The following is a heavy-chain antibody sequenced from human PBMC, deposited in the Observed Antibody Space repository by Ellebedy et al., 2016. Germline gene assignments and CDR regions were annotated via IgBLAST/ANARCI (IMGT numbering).Heavy chain of an antibody. CDR1: GASISSSF. J-gene: IGHJ4*02. CDR3: AREGGDDGGTRSDY. D-gene: IGHD1-1*01. Sequence: SETLSLTXTVSGASISSSFWSWIRQPPGKGLEWIASIYYTGSTHYNPSLKSRVTISLDTSKNQFSLKLSSVTDADTAMYYCAREGGDDGGTRSDYWGQGTLVTVSS. CDR2: IYYTGST. V-gene: IGHV4-39*07.